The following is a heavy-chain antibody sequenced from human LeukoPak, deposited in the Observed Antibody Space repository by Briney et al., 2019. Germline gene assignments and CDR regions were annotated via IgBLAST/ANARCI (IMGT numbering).Heavy chain of an antibody. Sequence: PSETLSLTCTVSGGSISSYYWSWLRQPPGKGLEWIGYMYYSGSTNYNPSLKSRVTISVDTSKNQFSLKLSSVTAADTAVYYCARASVIYAAVDYGGQGTLVTVSS. D-gene: IGHD6-13*01. CDR2: MYYSGST. CDR3: ARASVIYAAVDY. V-gene: IGHV4-59*01. J-gene: IGHJ4*02. CDR1: GGSISSYY.